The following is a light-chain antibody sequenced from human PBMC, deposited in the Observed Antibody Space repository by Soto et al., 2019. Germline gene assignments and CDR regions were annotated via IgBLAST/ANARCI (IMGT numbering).Light chain of an antibody. CDR2: EVT. J-gene: IGLJ2*01. CDR3: LSYTDSSEMV. V-gene: IGLV2-14*01. CDR1: SSDLGAYNY. Sequence: QSALTQPASVSGSPGQSITISCTGTSSDLGAYNYVSWYQQHPGKAPKLMIYEVTNRPSGVPDRFSGSKSGNTASLTISGLQAEDEADYYCLSYTDSSEMVFGGGTKLTVL.